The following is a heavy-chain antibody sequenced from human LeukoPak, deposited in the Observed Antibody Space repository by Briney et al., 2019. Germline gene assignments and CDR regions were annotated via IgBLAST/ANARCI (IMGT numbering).Heavy chain of an antibody. CDR3: VKGFGSGSYSSFDI. J-gene: IGHJ3*02. D-gene: IGHD3-10*01. Sequence: PGGSLRLSCSASGFTFSRYAMHWVRRAPGKGLEYVSAISSSGGSTYYADSVKGRFTISRDNSKNTLYLQMSSLRSEDTALYYCVKGFGSGSYSSFDIWGQGTMVTVSS. CDR2: ISSSGGST. V-gene: IGHV3-64D*06. CDR1: GFTFSRYA.